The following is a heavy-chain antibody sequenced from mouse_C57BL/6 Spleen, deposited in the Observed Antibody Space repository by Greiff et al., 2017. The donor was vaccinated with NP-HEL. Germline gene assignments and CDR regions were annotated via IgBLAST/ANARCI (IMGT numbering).Heavy chain of an antibody. J-gene: IGHJ4*01. Sequence: VQLQQSGPELVKPGASVKISCKASGYAFSSSWMNWVKQRPGTGLEWIGRIYPGDGDTNYNGKFKGKATLTADKSSSTAYMQLSSLTSEDSAVYFCAREPLFIDYAMDYWGQGTSVTVSS. D-gene: IGHD1-1*01. V-gene: IGHV1-82*01. CDR2: IYPGDGDT. CDR1: GYAFSSSW. CDR3: AREPLFIDYAMDY.